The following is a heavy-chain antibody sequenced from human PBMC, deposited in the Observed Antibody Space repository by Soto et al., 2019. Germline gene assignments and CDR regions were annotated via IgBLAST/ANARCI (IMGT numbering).Heavy chain of an antibody. CDR1: GGSLRTKSHY. Sequence: QVQLQESGPGLVKPSETLYLTCSVSGGSLRTKSHYWTWMGQPPGKGLEWIGDSDYSGITNYHSYLKSPVDISVDTYKTQFSLRLSSMTAADTVVYYCARDAGIYPNRGVDSGGEGTLVAVSS. D-gene: IGHD1-26*01. CDR3: ARDAGIYPNRGVDS. J-gene: IGHJ4*02. CDR2: SDYSGIT. V-gene: IGHV4-61*01.